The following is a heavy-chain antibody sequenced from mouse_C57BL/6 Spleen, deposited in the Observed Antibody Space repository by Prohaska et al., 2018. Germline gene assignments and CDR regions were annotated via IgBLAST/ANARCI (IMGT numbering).Heavy chain of an antibody. J-gene: IGHJ2*01. CDR2: IDPSDSYT. D-gene: IGHD1-1*01. CDR3: ARDYGSRERVYFDY. CDR1: GYTFTSYW. Sequence: QVQLQQPGAELVRPGTSVKLSCKASGYTFTSYWMHWVKQRPGQGLEWIGVIDPSDSYTNYNQKFKGKATLTVDTSSSTAYMQLSSLTSEDSAVYYCARDYGSRERVYFDYWGQGTTLTVSS. V-gene: IGHV1-59*01.